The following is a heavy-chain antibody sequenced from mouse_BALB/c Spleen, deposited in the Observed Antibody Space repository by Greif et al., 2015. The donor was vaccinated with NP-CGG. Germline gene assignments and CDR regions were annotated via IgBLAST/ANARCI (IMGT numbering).Heavy chain of an antibody. Sequence: EVQLQHSGPELVKPGASVKMSCKASGYTFTSYVMHWVKQKPGQGLEWIGYINPYNDGTKYNEKCKGKATLTSDKSSSTAYIELSSLTSEDSAVYYCTTGDYWGQGTTLTVSS. D-gene: IGHD2-12*01. CDR2: INPYNDGT. CDR3: TTGDY. J-gene: IGHJ2*01. CDR1: GYTFTSYV. V-gene: IGHV1-14*01.